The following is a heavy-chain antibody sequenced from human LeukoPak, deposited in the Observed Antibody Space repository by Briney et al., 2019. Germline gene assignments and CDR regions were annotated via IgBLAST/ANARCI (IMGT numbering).Heavy chain of an antibody. V-gene: IGHV4-39*07. J-gene: IGHJ4*02. CDR1: GGSISSSSYY. D-gene: IGHD4-23*01. CDR3: ARGKSRYGGHNPFDD. Sequence: SETLSLTCTVSGGSISSSSYYWGWIRQPPGKGLEWIGSIYYSGSTYYNPSLKSRVTISVDTSKNQFSLHLSSVTAADTAIYYSARGKSRYGGHNPFDDWGQGTLVTVSA. CDR2: IYYSGST.